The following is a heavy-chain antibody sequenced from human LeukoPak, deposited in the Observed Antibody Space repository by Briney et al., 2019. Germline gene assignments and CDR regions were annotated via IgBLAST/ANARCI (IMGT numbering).Heavy chain of an antibody. CDR3: ARRNQGYCSSTSCYQFDY. CDR2: IYPGDPDT. J-gene: IGHJ4*02. Sequence: HGESLKISCKGSGYSFTSYWIGWVRQMPGKGLEWMGIIYPGDPDTRYSPSFQGQVTISADKSISTAYLQWSSLKASDTAMYYCARRNQGYCSSTSCYQFDYWGQGTLVTISS. D-gene: IGHD2-2*01. CDR1: GYSFTSYW. V-gene: IGHV5-51*01.